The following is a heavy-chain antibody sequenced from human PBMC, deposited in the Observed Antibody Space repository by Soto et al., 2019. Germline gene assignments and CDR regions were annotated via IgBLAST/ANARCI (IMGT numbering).Heavy chain of an antibody. J-gene: IGHJ6*02. Sequence: VQLLESGGGLLQPGGSLRLSCAASGFTFSTYAMTWVRQPQGKGPEWVASVRGGGGTTLNAAPVKGRFTISRENSKNTLYLQRNSLRAGDTAVYYCAKGRAPSGWYPPYYYGMDVWGQGTTVIVSS. CDR3: AKGRAPSGWYPPYYYGMDV. D-gene: IGHD6-19*01. CDR1: GFTFSTYA. CDR2: VRGGGGTT. V-gene: IGHV3-23*01.